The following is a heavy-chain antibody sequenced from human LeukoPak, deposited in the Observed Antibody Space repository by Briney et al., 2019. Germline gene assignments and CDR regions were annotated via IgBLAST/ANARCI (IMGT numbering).Heavy chain of an antibody. CDR3: ARGGSYYDFWSGYQNNYYMDV. D-gene: IGHD3-3*01. J-gene: IGHJ6*03. V-gene: IGHV1-2*02. CDR1: GYTFTGYY. Sequence: GASVKVSCKASGYTFTGYYMHWVRQAPGPGLEGMGWINPNSGGTNYAQKFQCRVTMTRDTSISTAYMELSRLRSDDTAVYYCARGGSYYDFWSGYQNNYYMDVWGKGTTVTVSS. CDR2: INPNSGGT.